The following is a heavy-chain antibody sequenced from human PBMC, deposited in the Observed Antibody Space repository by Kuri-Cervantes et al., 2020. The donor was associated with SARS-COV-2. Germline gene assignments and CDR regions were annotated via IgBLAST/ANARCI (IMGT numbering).Heavy chain of an antibody. D-gene: IGHD6-13*01. CDR2: INPNSGGT. V-gene: IGHV1-2*02. Sequence: ASVKVSCKASGYTFTGYYMHWVRQAPGQGLEWMGWINPNSGGTNYAQKFQGRATMTRDTSTSTVYMELSSLRSEDTAVYYCARDLAAGTFGFHYWGQGTLVTVSS. J-gene: IGHJ4*02. CDR1: GYTFTGYY. CDR3: ARDLAAGTFGFHY.